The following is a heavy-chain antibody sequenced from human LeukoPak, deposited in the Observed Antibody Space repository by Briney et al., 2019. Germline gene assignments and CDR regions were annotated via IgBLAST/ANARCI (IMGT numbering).Heavy chain of an antibody. Sequence: SETLSLTCTVSGGSISSYYWSWIRQPPGKGLEWIGYIYYSGSTNYKPSLKSRVTISVDPSKNHFSQKLSSVTAADTAVYYCARGGYYGSGNDFRFDPWGQGTRVTVSS. J-gene: IGHJ5*02. D-gene: IGHD3-10*01. CDR1: GGSISSYY. CDR2: IYYSGST. CDR3: ARGGYYGSGNDFRFDP. V-gene: IGHV4-59*01.